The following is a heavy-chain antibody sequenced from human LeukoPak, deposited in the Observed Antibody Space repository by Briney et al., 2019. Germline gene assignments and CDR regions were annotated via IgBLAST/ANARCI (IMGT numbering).Heavy chain of an antibody. CDR1: GFTFSSYG. CDR3: AKEGTPLRYFDWLSSYYYYGMDV. D-gene: IGHD3-9*01. J-gene: IGHJ6*02. Sequence: GRSLRLSCAASGFTFSSYGMHWVRQAPGKGLEWVAVISYDGSNKYYADSVKGRFSISRDNSKNTLYLQMNSLRAEDTAVYYCAKEGTPLRYFDWLSSYYYYGMDVWGQGTTVTVSS. V-gene: IGHV3-30*18. CDR2: ISYDGSNK.